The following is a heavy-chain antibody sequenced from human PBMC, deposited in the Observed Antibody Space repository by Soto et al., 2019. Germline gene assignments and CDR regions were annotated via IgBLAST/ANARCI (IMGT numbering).Heavy chain of an antibody. CDR3: ARVIRGAYYNSPLDT. CDR1: GYTFTGYF. Sequence: GASVKVSCKASGYTFTGYFMHWVRQAPGQGLEWMGWINPYSCGADYAQSFQGRVTMTRDTSISTVYMELSRLRFDDTAVYYCARVIRGAYYNSPLDTWGQGTVVTVSS. CDR2: INPYSCGA. J-gene: IGHJ5*02. V-gene: IGHV1-2*02. D-gene: IGHD3-10*01.